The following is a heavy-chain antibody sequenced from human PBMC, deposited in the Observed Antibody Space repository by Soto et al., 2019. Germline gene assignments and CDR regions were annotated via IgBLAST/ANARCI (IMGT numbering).Heavy chain of an antibody. J-gene: IGHJ6*02. CDR2: IYYSGST. Sequence: QTLPVSNTVAEGNIGSVGDYWSWKRQHPGKGLEWIGYIYYSGSTYYNPSLKSRVTISVDTSKNQFSLKLSSVTAADTAVYYCPRQSHYYGMDVRGQGTTVTLSS. V-gene: IGHV4-31*03. CDR1: EGNIGSVGDY. CDR3: PRQSHYYGMDV.